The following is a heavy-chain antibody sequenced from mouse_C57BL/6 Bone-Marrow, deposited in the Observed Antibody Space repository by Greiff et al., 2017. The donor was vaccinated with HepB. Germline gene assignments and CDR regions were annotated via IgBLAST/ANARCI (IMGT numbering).Heavy chain of an antibody. CDR3: ARRSPYYYGSSSYAMDY. D-gene: IGHD1-1*01. V-gene: IGHV5-12*01. Sequence: EVKVVESGGGLVQPGGSLKLSCAASGFTFSDYYMYWVRQTPEKRLEWVAYISNGGGSTYYPDTVKGRFTISRDNAKNTLYLQLSRLKSEDTAMYYCARRSPYYYGSSSYAMDYWGQGTSVTVSS. CDR1: GFTFSDYY. J-gene: IGHJ4*01. CDR2: ISNGGGST.